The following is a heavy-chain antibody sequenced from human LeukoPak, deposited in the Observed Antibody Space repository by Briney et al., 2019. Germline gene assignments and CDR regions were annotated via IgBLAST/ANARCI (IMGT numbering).Heavy chain of an antibody. CDR3: ARGGVDTAMGEDWFDP. D-gene: IGHD5-18*01. V-gene: IGHV1-46*01. CDR1: GYTFTSYY. CDR2: VNPSGGST. Sequence: GASVKVSCKASGYTFTSYYMHWVRQAPGQGLEWMGIVNPSGGSTSYAQKFQGRVTMTRDTSTSTVYMELSSLRSEDTAVYYCARGGVDTAMGEDWFDPWGQGTLVTVSS. J-gene: IGHJ5*02.